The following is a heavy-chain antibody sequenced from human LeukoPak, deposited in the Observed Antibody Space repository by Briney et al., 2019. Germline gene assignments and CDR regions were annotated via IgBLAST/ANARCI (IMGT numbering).Heavy chain of an antibody. J-gene: IGHJ4*02. CDR3: ARATGFFDY. CDR2: IYDSGST. V-gene: IGHV4-59*12. CDR1: GGSINNYY. D-gene: IGHD4-17*01. Sequence: PSEALSLTCAVSGGSINNYYWSWIRQPPGKGLEWIGYIYDSGSTNYNPSLKSRVTISVDTSKNQFSLKLSSVTAADTAVYYCARATGFFDYWGQGTLVTVSS.